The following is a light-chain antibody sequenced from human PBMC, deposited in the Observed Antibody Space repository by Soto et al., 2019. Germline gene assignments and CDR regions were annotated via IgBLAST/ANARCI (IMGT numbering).Light chain of an antibody. CDR2: AAS. Sequence: AIQMTQCPSSLSASVGDRVTSTCRASQGIRNDLGWYQQNPGKAPKLLIYAASTLQSGVPSRFSGSGSGTDFTLTISSLQPEDFATYYCLQDYNYPRTFGQGTKVEIQ. J-gene: IGKJ1*01. CDR1: QGIRND. V-gene: IGKV1-6*01. CDR3: LQDYNYPRT.